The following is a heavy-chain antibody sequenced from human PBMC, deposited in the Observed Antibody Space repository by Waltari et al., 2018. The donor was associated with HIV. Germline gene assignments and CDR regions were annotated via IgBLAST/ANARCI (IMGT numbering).Heavy chain of an antibody. D-gene: IGHD6-6*01. CDR3: ARQARLDSSSYDYFDY. V-gene: IGHV4-39*01. CDR1: GGSISSRNYH. J-gene: IGHJ4*02. Sequence: QLQLQESGPGLVKPSETLSLTCTVSGGSISSRNYHWGWIRQPPGNGLEWIGSIYYSGSTYDNPFLKRRVTISADTSKNQFSLKVTSVSAAETAVYYCARQARLDSSSYDYFDYWGQGTLVTVSS. CDR2: IYYSGST.